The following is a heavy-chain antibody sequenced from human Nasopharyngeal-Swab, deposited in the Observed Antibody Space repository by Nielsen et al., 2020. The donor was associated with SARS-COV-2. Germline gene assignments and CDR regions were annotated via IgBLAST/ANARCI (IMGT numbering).Heavy chain of an antibody. CDR2: INHSGST. Sequence: SEALSLTCAVYGGSFSGYYWSWIRQPPGKGLEWIGEINHSGSTNYNPSLKSRVTISVDTSKNQFSLKLSSATAADTAVYYCARNFIVLTDYWGNWFDPWGQGTLVTVSS. J-gene: IGHJ5*02. V-gene: IGHV4-34*01. CDR1: GGSFSGYY. D-gene: IGHD2-8*01. CDR3: ARNFIVLTDYWGNWFDP.